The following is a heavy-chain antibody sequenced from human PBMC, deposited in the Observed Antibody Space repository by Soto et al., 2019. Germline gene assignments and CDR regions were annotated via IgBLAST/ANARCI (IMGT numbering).Heavy chain of an antibody. D-gene: IGHD5-18*01. CDR1: GGTFSSYA. CDR2: IIPIFGTA. J-gene: IGHJ6*02. V-gene: IGHV1-69*01. CDR3: ARSRATAMTYYYYGMDV. Sequence: QVQLVQSGAEVKKPGSSVKVSCKASGGTFSSYAISWVRQAPGQGLEWMGGIIPIFGTANYAQKFQGRVTITADESTSTDYMELSSLRSEDTAVYYCARSRATAMTYYYYGMDVWGQGTTVTVSS.